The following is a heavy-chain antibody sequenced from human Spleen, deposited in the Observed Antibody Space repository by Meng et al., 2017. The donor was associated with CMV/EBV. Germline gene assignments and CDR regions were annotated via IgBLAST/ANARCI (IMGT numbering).Heavy chain of an antibody. V-gene: IGHV1-2*02. Sequence: ASVKVSCKATGYTFTSYYMHWVRQAPGQGLEWMGWINPNSGGTNYAQKFQGRVTMTRDTSISTAYMELSRLRSDDTAVYYCARRQYSSGRTFDYWGQGTLVTVSS. D-gene: IGHD6-19*01. CDR2: INPNSGGT. J-gene: IGHJ4*02. CDR1: GYTFTSYY. CDR3: ARRQYSSGRTFDY.